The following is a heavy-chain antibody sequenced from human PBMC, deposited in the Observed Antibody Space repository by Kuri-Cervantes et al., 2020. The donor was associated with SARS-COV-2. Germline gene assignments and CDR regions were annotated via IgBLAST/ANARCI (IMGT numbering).Heavy chain of an antibody. J-gene: IGHJ4*02. CDR2: INPNSGGT. CDR3: ARAFVLGYCSSTSCYTLNFDY. CDR1: GYTFTGYY. D-gene: IGHD2-2*02. V-gene: IGHV1-2*06. Sequence: ASVKVSCKASGYTFTGYYMHWVRQAPGQGLEWMGRINPNSGGTNYAQKFQGRVTMTRDTSISTAYMELSRLRSDDTAVYYCARAFVLGYCSSTSCYTLNFDYWGQGTLVTVSS.